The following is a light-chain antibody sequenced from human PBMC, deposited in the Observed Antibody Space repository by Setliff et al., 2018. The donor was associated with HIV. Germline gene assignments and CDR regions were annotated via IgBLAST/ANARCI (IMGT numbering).Light chain of an antibody. V-gene: IGLV1-44*01. CDR2: KDS. J-gene: IGLJ2*01. CDR3: AAWDDSLTVL. Sequence: QSVLTQPPSASGTPGQRVTISCSGSGSNIGKYTVNWYQQFPGAAPRLLISKDSQRPSGVPDRFSASKSGTSASLAISGLQSEDEADYYCAAWDDSLTVLFGGGTKVTVL. CDR1: GSNIGKYT.